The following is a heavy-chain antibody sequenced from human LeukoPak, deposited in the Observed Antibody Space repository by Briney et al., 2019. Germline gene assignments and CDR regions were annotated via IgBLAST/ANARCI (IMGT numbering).Heavy chain of an antibody. J-gene: IGHJ5*02. V-gene: IGHV3-21*01. CDR1: GFTFSSYG. D-gene: IGHD6-13*01. CDR2: ISSSSSYI. Sequence: GGFLRLSCAASGFTFSSYGMHWVRQAPGKGLEWVSSISSSSSYIYYADSVKGRFTISRDNAKNSLYLQMNSLRAEDTAVYYCARGIGQQLVGYWFDPWGQGTLVTVSS. CDR3: ARGIGQQLVGYWFDP.